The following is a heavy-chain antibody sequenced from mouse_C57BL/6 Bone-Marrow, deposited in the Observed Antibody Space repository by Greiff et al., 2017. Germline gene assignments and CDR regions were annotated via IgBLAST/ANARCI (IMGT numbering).Heavy chain of an antibody. CDR1: GYTFTDYY. D-gene: IGHD2-3*01. J-gene: IGHJ4*01. CDR2: INPNNGGT. CDR3: ARDDGYPLAMDY. V-gene: IGHV1-26*01. Sequence: VQLKQSGPELVKPGASVKISCKASGYTFTDYYMNWVKQSHGKSLEWIGDINPNNGGTSYNQKFKGKATLTVDKSSSTAYMELRSLTSEDSAVYYCARDDGYPLAMDYWGQGTSVTVSS.